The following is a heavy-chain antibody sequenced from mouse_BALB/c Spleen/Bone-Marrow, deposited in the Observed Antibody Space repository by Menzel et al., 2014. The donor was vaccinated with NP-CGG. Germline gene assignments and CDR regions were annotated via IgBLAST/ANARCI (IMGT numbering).Heavy chain of an antibody. D-gene: IGHD2-4*01. CDR1: GYTFTSYW. CDR3: ARGRDYDVFSY. J-gene: IGHJ3*01. V-gene: IGHV1-52*01. Sequence: VKLQESGAELVRPGASVKLSCKASGYTFTSYWMNWVKQRPEQGLEWIGRIDPYDSETHYNQKFKDKAILTVDKSSSTAYMQLSSLTSEDSAVYYCARGRDYDVFSYWGQGTLATVSA. CDR2: IDPYDSET.